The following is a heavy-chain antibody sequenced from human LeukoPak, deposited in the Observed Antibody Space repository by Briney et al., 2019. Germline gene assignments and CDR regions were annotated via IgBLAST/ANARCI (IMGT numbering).Heavy chain of an antibody. CDR1: GGSISNYY. Sequence: SETLSLTCTVSGGSISNYYWSWIRQPPGKGLEWIGYIYYSGSINYNPSLKSRVTISVDTSKNQFSLKLSSVTAADTAVYYCARGVNSYGSFDYWGQGTLVTVSS. CDR2: IYYSGSI. V-gene: IGHV4-59*01. J-gene: IGHJ4*02. D-gene: IGHD5-18*01. CDR3: ARGVNSYGSFDY.